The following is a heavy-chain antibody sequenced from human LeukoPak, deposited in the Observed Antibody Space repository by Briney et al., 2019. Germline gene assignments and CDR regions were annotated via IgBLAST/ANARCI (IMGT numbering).Heavy chain of an antibody. D-gene: IGHD1-7*01. V-gene: IGHV1-18*01. CDR1: GYTFTSYG. CDR3: AREYNWNYPGWLDP. Sequence: APVKVSCKASGYTFTSYGISWVRQAPGQGLEWMGWISAYNGNTNYAQKLQGRVTMTTDTSTSTAYMELRSLRSDDTAVYYCAREYNWNYPGWLDPWGQGTLVTVSS. CDR2: ISAYNGNT. J-gene: IGHJ5*02.